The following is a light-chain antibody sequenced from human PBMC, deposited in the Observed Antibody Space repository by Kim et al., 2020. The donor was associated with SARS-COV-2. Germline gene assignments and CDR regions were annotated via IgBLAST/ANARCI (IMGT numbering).Light chain of an antibody. CDR1: RGHSTYA. CDR2: LNSDGVH. CDR3: LTWGTGANWV. J-gene: IGLJ3*02. Sequence: QLVLTQSPSASASLGASVKLTCTLSRGHSTYAISWHQQRPEKGPRFLMYLNSDGVHSNGDGIPDRFSGSSSGAERYLTISSLQSEDEADYYCLTWGTGANWVFGGGTKLTVL. V-gene: IGLV4-69*01.